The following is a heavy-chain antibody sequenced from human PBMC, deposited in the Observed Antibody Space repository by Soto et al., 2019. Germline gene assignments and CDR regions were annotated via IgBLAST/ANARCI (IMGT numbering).Heavy chain of an antibody. D-gene: IGHD2-15*01. Sequence: PGGSLRLSCAASGFTFSSYSMNWVRQAPGKGLEWVPSISSSSSYIYYADSVKGRFTISRDNAKNSLYLQMNSLRAEDTAVYYCARDSVGYCSGGSCSNYYYMDVWGKGTTVTVSS. CDR1: GFTFSSYS. J-gene: IGHJ6*03. V-gene: IGHV3-21*01. CDR2: ISSSSSYI. CDR3: ARDSVGYCSGGSCSNYYYMDV.